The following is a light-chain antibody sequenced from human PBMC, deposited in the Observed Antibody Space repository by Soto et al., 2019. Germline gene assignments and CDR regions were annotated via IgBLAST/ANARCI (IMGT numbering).Light chain of an antibody. V-gene: IGLV2-8*01. CDR1: SNDVGGYDF. J-gene: IGLJ1*01. CDR3: SSYAGDNTNV. Sequence: QSVLTQPPSASGSPGQSVTISCTGTSNDVGGYDFVSWYQQHPGRAPKLIIVEVNKWPSGVPDRFSASKSGNTASLTVSGLQAEDEADYYCSSYAGDNTNVFGTGTKVTVL. CDR2: EVN.